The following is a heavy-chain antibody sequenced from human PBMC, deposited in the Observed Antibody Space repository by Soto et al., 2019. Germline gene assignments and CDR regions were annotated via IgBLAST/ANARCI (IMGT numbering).Heavy chain of an antibody. V-gene: IGHV3-21*01. CDR2: ISSSSSYI. CDR3: ARESGYSSSWQKTYYYYYGMDF. D-gene: IGHD6-13*01. Sequence: GSLRLSCAASGFTFSSYSMNWVRQAPGKGLEWVSSISSSSSYIYYADSVKGRFTISRDNAKNSLYLQMNSLRAEDTAVYYCARESGYSSSWQKTYYYYYGMDFWGQGTTVTVSS. CDR1: GFTFSSYS. J-gene: IGHJ6*02.